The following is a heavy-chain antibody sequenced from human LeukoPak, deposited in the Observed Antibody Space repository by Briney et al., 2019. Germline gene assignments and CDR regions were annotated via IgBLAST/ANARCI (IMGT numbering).Heavy chain of an antibody. V-gene: IGHV1-69*05. CDR2: IIPIFGTA. Sequence: PVKVSCKASGGTFSSYAISWVRQAPGQGLEWMGGIIPIFGTANYAQKFQGRVTITTDESTSTAYMELSSLRSEDTAVYYCARGPSIVVVPAAYNWFDPWGQGTLVTVSS. CDR3: ARGPSIVVVPAAYNWFDP. J-gene: IGHJ5*02. D-gene: IGHD2-2*01. CDR1: GGTFSSYA.